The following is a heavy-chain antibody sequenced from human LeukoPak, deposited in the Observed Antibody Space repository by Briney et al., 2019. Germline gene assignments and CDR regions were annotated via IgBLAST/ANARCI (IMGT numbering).Heavy chain of an antibody. D-gene: IGHD2-15*01. Sequence: ASVKVSCKPSGYTFTSFGISWVRQAPGQGLEWMGWIGAYNGDTNYAQKFQGRVTMTTDTSTSTACMDLRSLRSGDTAVYYCTRDHCRGDNCPSFDYWGQGTLVTVSS. CDR3: TRDHCRGDNCPSFDY. CDR1: GYTFTSFG. CDR2: IGAYNGDT. V-gene: IGHV1-18*04. J-gene: IGHJ4*02.